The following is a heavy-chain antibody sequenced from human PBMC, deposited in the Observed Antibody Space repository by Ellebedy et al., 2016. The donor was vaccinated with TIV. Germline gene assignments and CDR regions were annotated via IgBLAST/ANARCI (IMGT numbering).Heavy chain of an antibody. J-gene: IGHJ4*02. CDR3: ARDWAVYYFDY. Sequence: PGGSLRLSCATSGFTFSSYTMNWVRRAPGKGLEWVSSISSTSTYIYYADSVKGRFTISRDNAKSSLYLQMNSLRAEDTAVYYCARDWAVYYFDYWGQGALVTVSS. D-gene: IGHD3-16*01. CDR2: ISSTSTYI. CDR1: GFTFSSYT. V-gene: IGHV3-21*01.